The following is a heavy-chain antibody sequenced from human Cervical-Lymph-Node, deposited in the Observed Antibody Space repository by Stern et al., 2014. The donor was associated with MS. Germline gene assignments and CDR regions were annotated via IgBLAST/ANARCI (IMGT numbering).Heavy chain of an antibody. CDR1: GFSLTTSGLG. V-gene: IGHV2-5*02. CDR3: AHVGFSRGYIFGVFDY. D-gene: IGHD5-18*01. Sequence: QITLKESGPTLVKPTQTLTLTCTFSGFSLTTSGLGVAWIRQPPGKDLEWLAIIYWDAEKRYTPSLKSRLTITKDTSRNQVVLTMTNVDPVDTATYYCAHVGFSRGYIFGVFDYWGQGTLVTVSS. J-gene: IGHJ4*02. CDR2: IYWDAEK.